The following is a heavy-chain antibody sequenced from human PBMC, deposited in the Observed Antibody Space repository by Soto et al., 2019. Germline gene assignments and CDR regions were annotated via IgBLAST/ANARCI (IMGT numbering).Heavy chain of an antibody. CDR1: GGSISSGDHY. Sequence: QVQLQESGPGLVKPSQTLSLTCTVSGGSISSGDHYWSWIRQSPGKGLEWIGYIWYRGNTFYDPSLKSRLTISVDTSKSQCSLKLSSVTAADTAVYYCVRVSPSTTINIFDYWGQGILVTVSS. CDR3: VRVSPSTTINIFDY. D-gene: IGHD4-4*01. V-gene: IGHV4-30-4*01. CDR2: IWYRGNT. J-gene: IGHJ4*02.